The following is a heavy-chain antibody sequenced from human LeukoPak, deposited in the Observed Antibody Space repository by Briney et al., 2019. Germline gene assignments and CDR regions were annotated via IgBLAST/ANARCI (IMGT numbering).Heavy chain of an antibody. J-gene: IGHJ4*02. CDR2: IYYSGST. V-gene: IGHV4-39*07. D-gene: IGHD1-1*01. Sequence: SETLSLTCTVSGGSISSSSYYWGWIRQPPGKGLEWIGSIYYSGSTYYNPSLKSRVTISVDTSKNQFSLKLSSVTAADTAVYYCARDRQLGYWGQGTLVTVSS. CDR3: ARDRQLGY. CDR1: GGSISSSSYY.